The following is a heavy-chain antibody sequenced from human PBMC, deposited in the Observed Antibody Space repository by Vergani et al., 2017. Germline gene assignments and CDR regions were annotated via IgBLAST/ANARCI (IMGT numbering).Heavy chain of an antibody. CDR3: AKRIGAYSYGLDS. CDR1: GYTFTSHW. V-gene: IGHV5-51*01. J-gene: IGHJ4*02. D-gene: IGHD5-18*01. Sequence: EVQLVQSGAEVKKPGESLRISCKASGYTFTSHWIGWARQMPGKGLEWIGIIFPSDSDTRYSPSFQGQVTISVDKSINTAYLQWNSLRTSDTAMYYCAKRIGAYSYGLDSWGQGTLVTVSS. CDR2: IFPSDSDT.